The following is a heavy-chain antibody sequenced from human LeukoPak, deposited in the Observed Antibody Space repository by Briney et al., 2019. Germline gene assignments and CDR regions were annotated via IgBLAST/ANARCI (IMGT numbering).Heavy chain of an antibody. Sequence: GESLKISCKGSGYIFTSYWIGWVRQMPGKGLEWMGIVYPGDSDTRYSPSFQRQVTNSADKSICSAYLQWSSLKASDTAMYYCARHTSRYNWNDCAFYCFDYWGEGTLVTVSS. D-gene: IGHD1-1*01. CDR2: VYPGDSDT. V-gene: IGHV5-51*01. CDR3: ARHTSRYNWNDCAFYCFDY. CDR1: GYIFTSYW. J-gene: IGHJ4*02.